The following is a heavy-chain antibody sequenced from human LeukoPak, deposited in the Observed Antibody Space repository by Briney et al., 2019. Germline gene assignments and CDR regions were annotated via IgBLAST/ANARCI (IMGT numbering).Heavy chain of an antibody. CDR1: GGSISSHY. V-gene: IGHV4-59*11. D-gene: IGHD1-26*01. CDR2: IYYTGST. J-gene: IGHJ4*02. Sequence: PSETLSLTCSVSGGSISSHYWSWMRQPPGKGLEWIGYIYYTGSTDYNPSLKSRVAISVDTSKNQLSLELSSVTAADAAVYYCARSDGAGATDYWGQGTLVTVSS. CDR3: ARSDGAGATDY.